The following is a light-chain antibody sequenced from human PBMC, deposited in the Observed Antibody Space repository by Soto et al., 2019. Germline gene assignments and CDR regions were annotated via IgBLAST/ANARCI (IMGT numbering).Light chain of an antibody. V-gene: IGLV2-23*02. CDR1: SSDVGSYNL. Sequence: QSALTQPASVSGSPGQSITISCTGTSSDVGSYNLVSWYQQHPGTAPKLMIYEVTKRPSGVSNRFSGSKSGNTASLPISGLQAEDVAHYYCCSYACSSNRVFGTGTKGTV. CDR2: EVT. CDR3: CSYACSSNRV. J-gene: IGLJ1*01.